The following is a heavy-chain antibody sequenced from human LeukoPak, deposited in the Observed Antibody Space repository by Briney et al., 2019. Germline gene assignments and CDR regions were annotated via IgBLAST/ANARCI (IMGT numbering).Heavy chain of an antibody. Sequence: PSETLSLTCAAYGGSFSGYYWSWIRQPPGKGLEWIGEINLSGSTNYNPSLKSRVTISVDTSKNQFSLKLSSVTAAVTAVYYCARDRVAGYCSGGSCYRFDPWGQGTLVTVSS. CDR2: INLSGST. V-gene: IGHV4-34*01. D-gene: IGHD2-15*01. CDR3: ARDRVAGYCSGGSCYRFDP. CDR1: GGSFSGYY. J-gene: IGHJ5*02.